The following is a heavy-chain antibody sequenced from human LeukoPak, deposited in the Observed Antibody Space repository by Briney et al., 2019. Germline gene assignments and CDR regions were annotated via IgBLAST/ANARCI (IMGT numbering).Heavy chain of an antibody. D-gene: IGHD1-26*01. Sequence: ASVEASCTASGYTFPSYGISWVRQAPGQGLEWMGWISAYNANTNYAQKLQGRVTMTTDTSTSTAYMELRSLRCDDTSVYYCSRGGSYRSSDYWGQGTLVTVSS. V-gene: IGHV1-18*01. CDR2: ISAYNANT. CDR1: GYTFPSYG. J-gene: IGHJ4*02. CDR3: SRGGSYRSSDY.